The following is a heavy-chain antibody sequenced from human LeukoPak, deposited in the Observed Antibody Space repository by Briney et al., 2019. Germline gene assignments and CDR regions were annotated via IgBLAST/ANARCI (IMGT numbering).Heavy chain of an antibody. V-gene: IGHV1-69*05. J-gene: IGHJ6*03. CDR2: IIPIFGTA. CDR3: ARGVVRRDGYNFPYYYYYMDV. Sequence: SVKVSCKASVGTFSSYAISWVRQAPGQGLEWMGRIIPIFGTANYAQKFQGKVTITTDESTSTAYMELSSLRSEDTAVYYCARGVVRRDGYNFPYYYYYMDVWGKGTTVTVSS. CDR1: VGTFSSYA. D-gene: IGHD5-24*01.